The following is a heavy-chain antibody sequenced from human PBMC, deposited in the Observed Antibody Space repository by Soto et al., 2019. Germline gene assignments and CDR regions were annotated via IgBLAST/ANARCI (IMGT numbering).Heavy chain of an antibody. CDR3: AREVATIGGYYMDV. CDR2: IWYDGSNK. D-gene: IGHD5-12*01. Sequence: GGSLRLSCAASGFTFSSYGMHWVRQAPGKGLEWVAVIWYDGSNKYYADSVKGRFTISRDNSKNTLYLQMNSLRAEDTAVYYCAREVATIGGYYMDVWGKGTTVTVSS. V-gene: IGHV3-33*01. J-gene: IGHJ6*03. CDR1: GFTFSSYG.